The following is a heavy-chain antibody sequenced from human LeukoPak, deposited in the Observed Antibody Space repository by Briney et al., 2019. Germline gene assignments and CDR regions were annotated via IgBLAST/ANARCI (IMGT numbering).Heavy chain of an antibody. CDR3: AKDIRSSWYCFQD. Sequence: PGGSLRLSCAASGFSFSNYAMTWVRQAPGKGLEWVSTISGSGDRTYYADSVKGRFTISRDNSKNTLYVQMNSLRAEDTAVYYCAKDIRSSWYCFQDWGQGTLVTVSS. J-gene: IGHJ1*01. D-gene: IGHD6-13*01. CDR2: ISGSGDRT. CDR1: GFSFSNYA. V-gene: IGHV3-23*01.